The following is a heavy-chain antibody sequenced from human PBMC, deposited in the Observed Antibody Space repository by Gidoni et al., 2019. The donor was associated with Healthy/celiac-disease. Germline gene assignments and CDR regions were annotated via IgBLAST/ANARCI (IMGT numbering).Heavy chain of an antibody. Sequence: QVQLQESGPVLVTPSETLSLTCTVSGGSISRYYWSWIRQPAGKGLEWIGRIFSSGSTNYNPSLKSRVTMSVDTSKNQFSLRLSSVTAADTAGYYCARFIAACGLVDYWGQGTLVTVSS. J-gene: IGHJ4*02. D-gene: IGHD6-13*01. CDR2: IFSSGST. CDR3: ARFIAACGLVDY. V-gene: IGHV4-4*07. CDR1: GGSISRYY.